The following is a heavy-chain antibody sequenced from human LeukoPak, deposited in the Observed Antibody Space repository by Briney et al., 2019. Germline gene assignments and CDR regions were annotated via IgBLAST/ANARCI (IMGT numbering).Heavy chain of an antibody. D-gene: IGHD1-7*01. CDR3: ARDGSLTVTPLSLSFDY. CDR1: GGTFSSYT. V-gene: IGHV1-69*13. CDR2: IIPIFGTT. Sequence: ASVKVSCKTSGGTFSSYTITWVRQAPGQGLEWMGGIIPIFGTTNYAQKFQGRVTITADESTSTAYMELSSLRSEDTAVYYCARDGSLTVTPLSLSFDYWGQGTLVTVSS. J-gene: IGHJ4*02.